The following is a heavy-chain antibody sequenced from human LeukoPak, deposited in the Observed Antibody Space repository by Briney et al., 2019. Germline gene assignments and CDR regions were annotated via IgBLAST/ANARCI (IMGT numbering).Heavy chain of an antibody. CDR2: ISGSTTAT. J-gene: IGHJ6*02. CDR1: GCSFSNSS. V-gene: IGHV3-48*01. Sequence: GGSLRLSCAASGCSFSNSSMNWVRQSPGKGLEWVSYISGSTTATYYADSVRGRFTISRDNVKKSLYLQMNSLRAEDTAVYYCARNPYGMDVWGQGTTVTVSS. CDR3: ARNPYGMDV.